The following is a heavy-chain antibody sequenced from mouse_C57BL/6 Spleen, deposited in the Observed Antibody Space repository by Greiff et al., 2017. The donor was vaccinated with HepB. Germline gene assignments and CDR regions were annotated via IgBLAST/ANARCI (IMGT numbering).Heavy chain of an antibody. Sequence: QVQLKQPGAELVRPGSSVKLSCKASGYTFTSYWMHWVKQRPIQGLEWIGNIDPSDSETHYNQKFKDKATLTVDKSSSTAYMQLSSLTSEDSAVYYCARSLYGSSPYYFDDWGQGTTLTVSS. D-gene: IGHD1-1*01. CDR3: ARSLYGSSPYYFDD. CDR1: GYTFTSYW. J-gene: IGHJ2*01. CDR2: IDPSDSET. V-gene: IGHV1-52*01.